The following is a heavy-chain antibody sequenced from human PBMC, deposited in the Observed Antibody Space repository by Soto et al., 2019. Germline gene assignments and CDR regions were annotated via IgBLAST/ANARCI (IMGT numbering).Heavy chain of an antibody. J-gene: IGHJ4*02. Sequence: QITLKESGPPLVKPTQTLTLTCTSSGFSLSTTGVGVGWIRQPPGKALDWLALIYWDDDKRYSPSLKSSLTITMDTSKNQVVATMTIISPRDAATDYCVHATAVSTGADYWGQGTLVTVSS. CDR1: GFSLSTTGVG. D-gene: IGHD4-17*01. V-gene: IGHV2-5*02. CDR3: VHATAVSTGADY. CDR2: IYWDDDK.